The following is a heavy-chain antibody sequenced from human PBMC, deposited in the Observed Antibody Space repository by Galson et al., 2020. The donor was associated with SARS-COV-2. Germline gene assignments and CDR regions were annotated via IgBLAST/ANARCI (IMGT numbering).Heavy chain of an antibody. CDR2: ISYDGSNK. CDR3: ARGDGSYRTYFDY. D-gene: IGHD1-26*01. Sequence: GESLKISCAASGFTFSSYAMHWVRQAPGKGLEWVAVISYDGSNKYYADSVKGRFTISRDNSKNTLYLQMNSLRAEDMAVYYCARGDGSYRTYFDYWGQGTLVTVSS. V-gene: IGHV3-30*01. J-gene: IGHJ4*02. CDR1: GFTFSSYA.